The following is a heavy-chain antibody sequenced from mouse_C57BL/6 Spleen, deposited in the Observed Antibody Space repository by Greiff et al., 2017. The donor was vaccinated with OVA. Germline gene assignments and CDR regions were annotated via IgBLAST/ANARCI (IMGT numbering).Heavy chain of an antibody. CDR2: INPNYGTT. J-gene: IGHJ4*01. CDR3: AKGGNPSAMDY. D-gene: IGHD2-1*01. Sequence: VQLQQSGPELVKPGASVKISCTASGFSFTDYNMNWVKQSNGKSLEWIGVINPNYGTTSYNQKFKGKATLTVDESSRTADMQHNSLTSDDAAVNYCAKGGNPSAMDYWGQGTSVTVSS. CDR1: GFSFTDYN. V-gene: IGHV1-39*01.